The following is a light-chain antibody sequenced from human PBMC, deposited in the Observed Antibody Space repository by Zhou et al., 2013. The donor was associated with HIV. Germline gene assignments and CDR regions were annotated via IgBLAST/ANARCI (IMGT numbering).Light chain of an antibody. CDR2: GTS. V-gene: IGKV1-39*01. Sequence: DIQMTQSPSSLSASVGDRVTITCQSSRNVVTYLNWYQQKPGQAPNLLIYGTSKLQSGVPSRFSGSGSGTDFTLTISSLQPDDLATYYCQHFYSHPLAFGGGTKVEV. J-gene: IGKJ4*01. CDR3: QHFYSHPLA. CDR1: RNVVTY.